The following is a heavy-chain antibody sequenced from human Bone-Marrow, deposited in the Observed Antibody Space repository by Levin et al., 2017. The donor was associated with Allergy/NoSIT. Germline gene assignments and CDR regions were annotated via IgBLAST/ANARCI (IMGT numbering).Heavy chain of an antibody. CDR1: GFPFGDYA. V-gene: IGHV3-49*04. CDR2: IRSKAYGGTT. Sequence: GGSLRLSCAASGFPFGDYAMSWVRQAPGKGLEWVGFIRSKAYGGTTENAASVKGRFTISRDDSKSIAYLQMNSLKTEDTAVYYCTRGPCRGDNKNFHYYLDGWGKGTTVTVSS. CDR3: TRGPCRGDNKNFHYYLDG. D-gene: IGHD4-17*01. J-gene: IGHJ6*03.